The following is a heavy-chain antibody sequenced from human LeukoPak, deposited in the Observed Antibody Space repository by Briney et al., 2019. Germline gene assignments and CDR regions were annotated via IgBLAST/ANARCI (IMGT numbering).Heavy chain of an antibody. D-gene: IGHD3-22*01. Sequence: ASVTVSCTASGYTFTSYYMHWVRQAPGQGLEWMGIINPSGGSTSYAQKFQGRVTMTRDTSTSTVYMELSSLRSEDTAVYYCARAGYYYDSSGYYMDYWGQGTLVTVSS. CDR2: INPSGGST. V-gene: IGHV1-46*01. J-gene: IGHJ4*02. CDR1: GYTFTSYY. CDR3: ARAGYYYDSSGYYMDY.